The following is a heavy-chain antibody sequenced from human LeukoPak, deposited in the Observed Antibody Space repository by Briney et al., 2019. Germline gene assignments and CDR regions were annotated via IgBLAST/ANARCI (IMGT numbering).Heavy chain of an antibody. J-gene: IGHJ4*02. CDR2: AYHSGST. D-gene: IGHD2-2*01. Sequence: SETLSLTCTVSGGSISTYYWSWIRQPPGKGLEWIGYAYHSGSTNYNPSLKSRVTMSVDTSKNQFSLKLTSVTAADTAVYYCARGHTSSSPVHFDYWGQGTLVTVSS. CDR1: GGSISTYY. V-gene: IGHV4-59*01. CDR3: ARGHTSSSPVHFDY.